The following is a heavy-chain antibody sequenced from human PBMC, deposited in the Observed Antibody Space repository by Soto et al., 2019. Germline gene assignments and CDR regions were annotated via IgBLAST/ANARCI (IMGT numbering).Heavy chain of an antibody. Sequence: PSETLSLTCAFSGCSISSGGYSWSWIRQPPGKGLEWIGYIYHSGSTYYNPSLKSRVTISVDRSKNQFSLKLSSVTAADTAVYYCARVIMITYRGAFDIWGQGTMVTVSS. V-gene: IGHV4-30-2*01. D-gene: IGHD3-16*01. CDR1: GCSISSGGYS. J-gene: IGHJ3*02. CDR2: IYHSGST. CDR3: ARVIMITYRGAFDI.